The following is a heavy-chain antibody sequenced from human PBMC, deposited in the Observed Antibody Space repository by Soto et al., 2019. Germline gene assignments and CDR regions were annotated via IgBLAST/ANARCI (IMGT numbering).Heavy chain of an antibody. J-gene: IGHJ4*02. CDR1: GFTFSSYA. CDR2: ISYDGSNK. D-gene: IGHD1-26*01. CDR3: ARDLSGELHFDY. Sequence: GGSLRLSCAASGFTFSSYAMHWVRQAPGKGLEWVAVISYDGSNKYYADSVKGRFTISGDNSKNTLYLQMNSLRAEDTAVYYCARDLSGELHFDYWGQGTLVTVSS. V-gene: IGHV3-30-3*01.